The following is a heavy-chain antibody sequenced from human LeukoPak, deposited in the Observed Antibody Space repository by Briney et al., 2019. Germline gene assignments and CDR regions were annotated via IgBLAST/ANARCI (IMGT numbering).Heavy chain of an antibody. D-gene: IGHD3-22*01. V-gene: IGHV1-69*04. CDR1: GGTFSSSA. CDR2: IIPIAGIA. CDR3: ARDMRSSGHYLTYYFDY. J-gene: IGHJ4*02. Sequence: GASVKVSCKASGGTFSSSAISWVRQAPGQGLEWMGRIIPIAGIANYAQKFQGRVTITADKSTSTAYMELSSLRSEDTAVYYCARDMRSSGHYLTYYFDYWGQGTLVTVSS.